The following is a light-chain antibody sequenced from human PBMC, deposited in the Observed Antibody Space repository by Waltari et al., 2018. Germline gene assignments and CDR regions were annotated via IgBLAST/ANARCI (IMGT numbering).Light chain of an antibody. CDR2: KAS. CDR1: QRISSW. Sequence: DIQMTQSPSTLSASVGDRVTITCRASQRISSWLAWYQQKPGKAPKLLIYKASSLESGVPSRFSGSGSGTEFTLTISSLQPDDFATYYCQQYNSYSVTFGQGTKLKIK. J-gene: IGKJ2*01. V-gene: IGKV1-5*03. CDR3: QQYNSYSVT.